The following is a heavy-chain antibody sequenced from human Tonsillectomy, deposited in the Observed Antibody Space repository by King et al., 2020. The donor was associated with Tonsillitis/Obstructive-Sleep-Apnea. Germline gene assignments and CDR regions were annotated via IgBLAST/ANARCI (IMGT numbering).Heavy chain of an antibody. CDR3: AGLYCSSSSCYSHPPYYYYYMDV. D-gene: IGHD2-2*01. Sequence: QVQLQESGPGLVKPPETLSLTCTVSDGSMSSYYWSWIRQPPGKGLEWIGYIYNSGSTKYNPSLKSRVTISVDTSKNQFSLKLSSVTAADTAVYYCAGLYCSSSSCYSHPPYYYYYMDVWGKGTTVTVSS. CDR1: DGSMSSYY. V-gene: IGHV4-59*01. CDR2: IYNSGST. J-gene: IGHJ6*03.